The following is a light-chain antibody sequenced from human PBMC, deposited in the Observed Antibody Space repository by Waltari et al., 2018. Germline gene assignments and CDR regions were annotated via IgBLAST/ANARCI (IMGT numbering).Light chain of an antibody. Sequence: ETVLTQSPATLSVSPGERVTLSCRASQSVSTNLAWYQQKPGQAPRLLIYGVSTGATGIPGRFSGSGSGTEFTLTINTLQSEDFAVYYCHQYNNWWTFGQGTKVEIK. CDR3: HQYNNWWT. J-gene: IGKJ1*01. V-gene: IGKV3D-15*01. CDR2: GVS. CDR1: QSVSTN.